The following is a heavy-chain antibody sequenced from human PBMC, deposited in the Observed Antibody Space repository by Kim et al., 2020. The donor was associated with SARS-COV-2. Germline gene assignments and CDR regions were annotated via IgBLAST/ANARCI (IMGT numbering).Heavy chain of an antibody. CDR3: TADVPGGDPCFDY. J-gene: IGHJ4*02. Sequence: YAAPVKGRFTISREDSKNTLYLQMNSLKAEDRGVYYCTADVPGGDPCFDYWSQGTLVTVSS. D-gene: IGHD2-21*02. V-gene: IGHV3-15*01.